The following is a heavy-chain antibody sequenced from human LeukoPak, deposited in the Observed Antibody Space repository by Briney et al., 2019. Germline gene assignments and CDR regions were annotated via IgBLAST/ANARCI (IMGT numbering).Heavy chain of an antibody. J-gene: IGHJ5*02. CDR1: GFTFCSYA. CDR2: ISYDGSNK. Sequence: GRCLRLSSAPSGFTFCSYAMHWVRQAPGKGLEWVADISYDGSNKYYADSVKGRFTISRDNSKNTLYLQMNSLRAEDTAVYYCASSSRRSAKKVYNWFDPWGQGTLVTVSS. CDR3: ASSSRRSAKKVYNWFDP. V-gene: IGHV3-30*04. D-gene: IGHD6-13*01.